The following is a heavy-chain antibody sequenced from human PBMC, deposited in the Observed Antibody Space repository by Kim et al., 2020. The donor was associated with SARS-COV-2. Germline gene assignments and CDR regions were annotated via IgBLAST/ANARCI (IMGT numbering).Heavy chain of an antibody. CDR3: ARVGVREWFGELLER. D-gene: IGHD3-10*01. Sequence: PSLKRRVTISVDTTKNQFSLKLSSVTAADTAVYYCARVGVREWFGELLERWGQGTLVTVSS. J-gene: IGHJ4*02. V-gene: IGHV4-34*01.